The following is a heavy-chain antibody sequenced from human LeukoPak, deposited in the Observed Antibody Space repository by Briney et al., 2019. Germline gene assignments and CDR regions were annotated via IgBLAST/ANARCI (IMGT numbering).Heavy chain of an antibody. D-gene: IGHD4-17*01. Sequence: ASVKVSCKVSGYTLTELSMHWVRQAPGKGLEWMGGFDPEDGETIYAQKFQGRVTMTEDTSTSTAYMELRSLRSDDTAVYYCARDRDYGDYNTQDLFVYWGQGTLVTVSS. J-gene: IGHJ4*02. V-gene: IGHV1-24*01. CDR1: GYTLTELS. CDR3: ARDRDYGDYNTQDLFVY. CDR2: FDPEDGET.